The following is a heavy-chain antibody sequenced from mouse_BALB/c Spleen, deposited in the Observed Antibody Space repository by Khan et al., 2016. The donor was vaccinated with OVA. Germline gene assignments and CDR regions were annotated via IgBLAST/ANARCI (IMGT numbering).Heavy chain of an antibody. D-gene: IGHD2-14*01. V-gene: IGHV3-2*02. Sequence: EVQLQESGPGLVKPSQSLSLTCTVTGYSITSDYAWTWIRQFPGDKLEWMGYISYSGSTCYHPSLKSRISITRDTSTNRFFLQLNSVTTEDTAAYYGAVIRFSYRYAAFDYWGQGTTLTVSS. CDR2: ISYSGST. CDR1: GYSITSDYA. J-gene: IGHJ2*01. CDR3: AVIRFSYRYAAFDY.